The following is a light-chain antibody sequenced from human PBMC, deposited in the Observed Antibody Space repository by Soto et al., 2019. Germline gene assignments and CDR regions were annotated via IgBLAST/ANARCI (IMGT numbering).Light chain of an antibody. CDR2: DVG. CDR3: SSFTTISTYV. V-gene: IGLV2-14*01. J-gene: IGLJ1*01. Sequence: QSALTQPASVSGSPGQSITISCTGTSSDVGAHNFVSWYQQHPGKAPKLMIYDVGNRPSGVSNRFSCSKSGNTASLTISGLQAEDEADYYCSSFTTISTYVFGTGTKLTVL. CDR1: SSDVGAHNF.